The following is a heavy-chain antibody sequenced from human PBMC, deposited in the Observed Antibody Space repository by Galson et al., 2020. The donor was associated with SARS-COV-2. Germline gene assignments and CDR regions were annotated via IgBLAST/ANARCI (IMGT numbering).Heavy chain of an antibody. V-gene: IGHV3-21*01. CDR1: GFTFSSYS. CDR3: ARETTALLWFGGKRNWFDP. Sequence: NSGGSLRLSCAASGFTFSSYSMNWVRQAPGKGLEWVSSISSSSSYIYYADSVKGRFTISRDNAKNSLYLQMNSLRAEDTAVYYCARETTALLWFGGKRNWFDPWGQGTLVTVSS. J-gene: IGHJ5*02. D-gene: IGHD3-10*01. CDR2: ISSSSSYI.